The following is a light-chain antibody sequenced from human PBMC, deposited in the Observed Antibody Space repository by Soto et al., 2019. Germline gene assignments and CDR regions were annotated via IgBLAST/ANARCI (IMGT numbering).Light chain of an antibody. V-gene: IGKV3-15*01. CDR2: GAS. Sequence: EIVMTQSPATRSVSPGERATLSCRASQSVSSNLAWYQQKPGQAPRLLIYGASTSATGIPARFSGSGSGTEFTLTISSLQSEDFALYYCQQYNNWPPYTFGQGTKLEIK. CDR3: QQYNNWPPYT. CDR1: QSVSSN. J-gene: IGKJ2*01.